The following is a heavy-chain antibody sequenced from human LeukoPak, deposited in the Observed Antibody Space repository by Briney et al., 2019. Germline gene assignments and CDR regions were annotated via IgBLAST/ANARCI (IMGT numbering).Heavy chain of an antibody. CDR1: GFTFSSYG. CDR2: ISYDGSNK. J-gene: IGHJ6*02. Sequence: GGSLRLSCAASGFTFSSYGMHWVRQAPGKGLEWVAVISYDGSNKYYADSVKGRFTISRDNSKNTLYLQMNSLRAEDTAVYYCAKDNAIWYGMDVWGQGTTVTVSS. D-gene: IGHD3-16*01. V-gene: IGHV3-30*18. CDR3: AKDNAIWYGMDV.